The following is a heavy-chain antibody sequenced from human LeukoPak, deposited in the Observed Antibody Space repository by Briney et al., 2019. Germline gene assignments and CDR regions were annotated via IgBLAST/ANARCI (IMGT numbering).Heavy chain of an antibody. V-gene: IGHV1-2*02. Sequence: AAVKVSCKASGYTFTGYYMHWVRQAPGQGLEWMGWINPNSGGTNYAQKFQGRVTMTRDTPISTAYMELSRLRSDDTAVYYCATLRSGNSEADYWGQGTLVTVSS. CDR2: INPNSGGT. CDR3: ATLRSGNSEADY. J-gene: IGHJ4*02. D-gene: IGHD4-23*01. CDR1: GYTFTGYY.